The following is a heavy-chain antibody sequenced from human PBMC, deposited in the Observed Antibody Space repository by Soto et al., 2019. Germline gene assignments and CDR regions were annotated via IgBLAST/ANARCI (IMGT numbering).Heavy chain of an antibody. V-gene: IGHV1-8*01. D-gene: IGHD3-10*01. J-gene: IGHJ5*02. Sequence: GASVKVSCKASGYTFTSYDINWVRQATGQGLEWMGRMKPNSGNTGYAQKFQGRVTMTRNTSISTAYMEMSSLRSEDTAVYYCARPRADSGSYFWFDPWGQGTLVTVSS. CDR2: MKPNSGNT. CDR1: GYTFTSYD. CDR3: ARPRADSGSYFWFDP.